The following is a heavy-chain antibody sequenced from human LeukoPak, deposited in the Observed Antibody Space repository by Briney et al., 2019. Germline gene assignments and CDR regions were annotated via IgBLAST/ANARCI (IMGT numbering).Heavy chain of an antibody. CDR3: ARQGVGASSGYNWFDP. D-gene: IGHD1-26*01. CDR1: GGSISSYY. CDR2: IYYSGST. J-gene: IGHJ5*02. V-gene: IGHV4-59*08. Sequence: PSETLSLTCTVSGGSISSYYWSWIRQPPGKGLEWIGYIYYSGSTNYNPSLKSRVTISVDTSKNQFSLKLSSVTAADTAVYYCARQGVGASSGYNWFDPWGQGTLVTVSS.